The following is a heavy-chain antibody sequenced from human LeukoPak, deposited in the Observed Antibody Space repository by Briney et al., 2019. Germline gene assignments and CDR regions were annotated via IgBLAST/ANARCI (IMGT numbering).Heavy chain of an antibody. Sequence: SGGSLRLSCAASGFTFSSYSMNWVRQPTGKGLEWVSAMGTGDDTYFSGSVKGRFTGVRENAKNTVYLQMNSLRAGDTAMYYCARRSAAAGIDAFDIWGQGTMVIVSS. D-gene: IGHD6-13*01. J-gene: IGHJ3*02. CDR3: ARRSAAAGIDAFDI. CDR1: GFTFSSYS. V-gene: IGHV3-13*01. CDR2: MGTGDDT.